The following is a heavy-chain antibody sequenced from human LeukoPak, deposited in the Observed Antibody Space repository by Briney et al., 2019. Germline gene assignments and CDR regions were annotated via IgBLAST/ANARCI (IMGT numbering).Heavy chain of an antibody. CDR1: GYTFTGYY. D-gene: IGHD2-15*01. CDR2: INPSGGST. Sequence: ASVKVSCKASGYTFTGYYMHWVRQAPGQGLEWMGIINPSGGSTSYAQKFQGRVAMTRDMSTSTVYMELSSLRSEDTAVYYCARGGSYCSGGSCSFHNWFDPWGQGTLVTVSS. V-gene: IGHV1-46*01. J-gene: IGHJ5*02. CDR3: ARGGSYCSGGSCSFHNWFDP.